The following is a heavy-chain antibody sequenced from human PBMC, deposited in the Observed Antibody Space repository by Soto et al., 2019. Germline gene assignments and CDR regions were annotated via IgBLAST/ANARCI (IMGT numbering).Heavy chain of an antibody. D-gene: IGHD5-12*01. J-gene: IGHJ4*02. CDR1: GFTFSSYA. Sequence: VQLLESGGGLVQPGGSLRLSCAASGFTFSSYAMSWVRQAPGKGLEWVSAISGSGGSTYYADPVKGRFTISRDNSKNTRYLQMNSLRAEDTAVYYCAKDRGYSGYGLGYFDYWGQGTLVTVSS. CDR3: AKDRGYSGYGLGYFDY. CDR2: ISGSGGST. V-gene: IGHV3-23*01.